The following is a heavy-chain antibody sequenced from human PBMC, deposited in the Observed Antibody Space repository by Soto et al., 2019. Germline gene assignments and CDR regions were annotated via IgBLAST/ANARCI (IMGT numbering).Heavy chain of an antibody. CDR2: ISWNSGSI. CDR1: GFTFDDYA. CDR3: EKGGPEYGGCGGGEGYYYGMDV. Sequence: EVQLVESGGGLVQPGRSLRLSCAASGFTFDDYAMHWVRQAPGKGLEWVSGISWNSGSIGYADSVKGRFTISRDNAKNSLNLKMNGRGAEDTALYYCEKGGPEYGGCGGGEGYYYGMDVWGQGTTVTVSS. D-gene: IGHD3-16*01. V-gene: IGHV3-9*01. J-gene: IGHJ6*02.